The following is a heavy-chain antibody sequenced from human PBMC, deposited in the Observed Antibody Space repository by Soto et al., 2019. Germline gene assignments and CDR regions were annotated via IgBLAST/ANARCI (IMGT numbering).Heavy chain of an antibody. Sequence: GGSLRLSCAASGFTFTNYGMHWVRQAPGKGLEWVAIIWYDGSNKYYADSVKGRFTISRDNSENTVTLQMNSLRAEDTAVYYCARDDTLVVVAAQGMDVWGQGTTVTVSS. D-gene: IGHD2-15*01. V-gene: IGHV3-33*01. CDR1: GFTFTNYG. J-gene: IGHJ6*02. CDR2: IWYDGSNK. CDR3: ARDDTLVVVAAQGMDV.